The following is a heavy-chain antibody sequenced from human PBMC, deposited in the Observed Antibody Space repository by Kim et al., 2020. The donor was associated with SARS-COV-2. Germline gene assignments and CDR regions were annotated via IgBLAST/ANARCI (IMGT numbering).Heavy chain of an antibody. V-gene: IGHV4-59*01. J-gene: IGHJ4*02. Sequence: NPSLKSRVTISVDTSKNQFSLKLSSVTAADTAVYYCARAKGIAVAGTLDYWGQGTLVTVSS. CDR3: ARAKGIAVAGTLDY. D-gene: IGHD6-19*01.